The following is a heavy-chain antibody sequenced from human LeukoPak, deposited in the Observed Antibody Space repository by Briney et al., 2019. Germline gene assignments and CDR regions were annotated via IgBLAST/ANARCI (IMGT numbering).Heavy chain of an antibody. CDR3: ARGYCSGGSCYQSVGYYFDY. Sequence: GGSLRLSCAASGFTFSTYSMNWVRQAPGRGLEWVSYISSSSSISYYADSVKGRFTISRDNAKNSLYLQMNSLRAEDTAVYYCARGYCSGGSCYQSVGYYFDYWGQGTLVTVSS. J-gene: IGHJ4*02. CDR2: ISSSSSIS. V-gene: IGHV3-48*04. D-gene: IGHD2-15*01. CDR1: GFTFSTYS.